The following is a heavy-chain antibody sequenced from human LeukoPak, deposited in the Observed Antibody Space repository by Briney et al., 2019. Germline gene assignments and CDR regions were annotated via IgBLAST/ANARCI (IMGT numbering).Heavy chain of an antibody. J-gene: IGHJ4*01. D-gene: IGHD3-22*01. CDR3: AKDVSYYDSGDYFDY. CDR2: ISYDGSNK. V-gene: IGHV3-30*18. Sequence: GGSLRLSCAASGFTFSTYGIHGVRQAPGKGLEGVTVISYDGSNKYYADSVKGRFTISRDNSENTLYLQMNSLRAEDTAVYYCAKDVSYYDSGDYFDYWGQGTLVSVSS. CDR1: GFTFSTYG.